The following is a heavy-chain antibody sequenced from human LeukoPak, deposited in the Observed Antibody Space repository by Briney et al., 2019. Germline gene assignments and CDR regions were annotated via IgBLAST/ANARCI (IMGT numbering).Heavy chain of an antibody. CDR2: ITGTGGST. J-gene: IGHJ4*02. Sequence: GGSLRLSCAASGFTFASYAMSWVRQAPGKGLEWVSCITGTGGSTYYADSVKGRFTISRDKSKNTLYLEMNSLRAEDTAVYYCAKDRAYYDFWSGFEELDYWGQGTLVTVSS. CDR1: GFTFASYA. CDR3: AKDRAYYDFWSGFEELDY. D-gene: IGHD3-3*01. V-gene: IGHV3-23*01.